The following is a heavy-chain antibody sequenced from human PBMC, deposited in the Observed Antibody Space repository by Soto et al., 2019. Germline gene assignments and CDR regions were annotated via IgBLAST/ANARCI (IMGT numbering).Heavy chain of an antibody. CDR1: GFTFSSYA. J-gene: IGHJ4*02. CDR3: AKCSPRYSSGLKAYYFDY. D-gene: IGHD6-19*01. V-gene: IGHV3-23*01. Sequence: LRLSCAASGFTFSSYAMSWVRQAPGKGLEWVSVISGSGGSTYYADSVKGRFTISRDNSRNTLYLQMNSLRAEGTAVYYCAKCSPRYSSGLKAYYFDYWGQGTLVTVSS. CDR2: ISGSGGST.